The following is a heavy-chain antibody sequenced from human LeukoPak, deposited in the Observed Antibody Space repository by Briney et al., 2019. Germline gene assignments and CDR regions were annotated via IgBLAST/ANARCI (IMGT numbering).Heavy chain of an antibody. CDR1: GFPFRSSW. V-gene: IGHV3-74*01. Sequence: GGSLRLSCAASGFPFRSSWMHWVRQAPGRGLVWVSRLNADGISASYANSVKGRFTISRDNVKNTLYLQMNSLRAEDTAVYYCAREVAAAGTNSFHSWGQGTLVTVSS. CDR3: AREVAAAGTNSFHS. D-gene: IGHD6-13*01. J-gene: IGHJ4*02. CDR2: LNADGISA.